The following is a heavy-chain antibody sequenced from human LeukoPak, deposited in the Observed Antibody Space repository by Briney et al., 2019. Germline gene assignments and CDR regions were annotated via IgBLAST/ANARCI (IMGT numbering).Heavy chain of an antibody. CDR3: ARGYSSGWYPTDRQYYFDY. CDR1: GYTFTGYY. Sequence: ASVKVSCKASGYTFTGYYVHWVRQAPGQGLEWMGWISAYNGNTNYAQKLQGRVTMTTDTSTSTAYMELRSLRSDDTAVYYCARGYSSGWYPTDRQYYFDYWGQGTLVTVSS. D-gene: IGHD6-19*01. CDR2: ISAYNGNT. V-gene: IGHV1-18*04. J-gene: IGHJ4*02.